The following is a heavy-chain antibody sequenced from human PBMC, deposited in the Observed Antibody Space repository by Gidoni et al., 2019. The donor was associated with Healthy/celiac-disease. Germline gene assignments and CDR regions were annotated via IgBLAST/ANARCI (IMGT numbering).Heavy chain of an antibody. CDR3: ARGRWDLLNDAFDI. CDR2: ISHSGSN. D-gene: IGHD1-26*01. CDR1: GGPIRSGGYS. V-gene: IGHV4-30-2*01. Sequence: QLQLQESGSGLVKPSQTLSLTCACSGGPIRSGGYSWSLFRQPTGKGLEWIGYISHSGSNYDNPSLKSLVNISVDRSKTQFSLKLSSVNAEDTAVYYCARGRWDLLNDAFDIWGQGTMVTVSS. J-gene: IGHJ3*02.